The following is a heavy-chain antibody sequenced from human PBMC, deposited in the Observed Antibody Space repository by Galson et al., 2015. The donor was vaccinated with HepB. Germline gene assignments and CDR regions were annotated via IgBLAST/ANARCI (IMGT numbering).Heavy chain of an antibody. J-gene: IGHJ6*02. D-gene: IGHD6-6*01. CDR1: GGSISSSSYY. CDR3: ARPEYSSSPYYYGMDV. CDR2: IYYSGST. Sequence: ETLSLTCTVSGGSISSSSYYWGWIRQPPGKGLEWIGSIYYSGSTYYNPSLKSRVTISVDTSKNQFSLKLSSVTAADTAVYYCARPEYSSSPYYYGMDVWGQGTTVTVSS. V-gene: IGHV4-39*01.